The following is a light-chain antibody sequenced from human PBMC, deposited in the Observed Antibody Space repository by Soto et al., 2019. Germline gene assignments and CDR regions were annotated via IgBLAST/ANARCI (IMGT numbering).Light chain of an antibody. CDR2: AAS. CDR1: QSVSNW. J-gene: IGKJ1*01. CDR3: QNYNSAPRT. V-gene: IGKV1-27*01. Sequence: DIQMTQSPSTMSASVADRVTMTFRASQSVSNWLAWYQQKPGKAANLLLYAASTLQSGVTSRFSGSGSGTDFTLTISSLQPEDVATYFCQNYNSAPRTFGQGTKVDIK.